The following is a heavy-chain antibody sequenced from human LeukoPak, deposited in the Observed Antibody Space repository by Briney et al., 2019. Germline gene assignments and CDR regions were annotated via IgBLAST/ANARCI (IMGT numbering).Heavy chain of an antibody. D-gene: IGHD2-8*01. CDR1: GGSITSGSYF. CDR2: ISTSGST. J-gene: IGHJ5*02. CDR3: ARGVSLRFDP. V-gene: IGHV4-61*02. Sequence: SETLSLTCTVSGGSITSGSYFWSWIRQPAGKGLEWIGRISTSGSTNYNPSLKSRVTISVDTSNKHFSLQLSSLTAADTAVYYCARGVSLRFDPWGQGTLVTVSS.